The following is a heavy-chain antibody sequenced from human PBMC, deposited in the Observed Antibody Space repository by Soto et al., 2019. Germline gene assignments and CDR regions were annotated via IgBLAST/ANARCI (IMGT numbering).Heavy chain of an antibody. D-gene: IGHD3-9*01. J-gene: IGHJ4*02. CDR3: ARHGYDILTGLSDYFDY. Sequence: GESLKISCKGSGYSFTSYWIAWVRQMPGKGLEWMGIIYPGDPDTRYSPSFQGQVTISADKSISTAYLQWSSLKASDTAMYYCARHGYDILTGLSDYFDYWGQGTLVTVSS. CDR2: IYPGDPDT. CDR1: GYSFTSYW. V-gene: IGHV5-51*01.